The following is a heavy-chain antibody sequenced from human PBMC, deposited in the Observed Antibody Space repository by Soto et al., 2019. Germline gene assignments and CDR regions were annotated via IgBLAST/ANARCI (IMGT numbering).Heavy chain of an antibody. CDR2: ISGSGSPT. D-gene: IGHD2-21*02. CDR3: TRLYCGGDCDFES. J-gene: IGHJ4*02. V-gene: IGHV3-23*01. CDR1: GFTFSSYA. Sequence: GGSLRLSCAASGFTFSSYAMTWVRQAPGRGLEWVSAISGSGSPTYYADTVKGRFTISRDNSKNTLYLQMNSLRADDTAVYYCTRLYCGGDCDFESWGQGTLVTVSS.